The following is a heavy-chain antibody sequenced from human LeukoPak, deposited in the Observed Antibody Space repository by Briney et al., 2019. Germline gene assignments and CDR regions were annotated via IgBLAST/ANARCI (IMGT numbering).Heavy chain of an antibody. CDR1: GFTFSSYA. J-gene: IGHJ4*02. CDR3: ARDFSARTIDY. CDR2: ISGSGGST. V-gene: IGHV3-23*01. Sequence: GGSLRLSCAASGFTFSSYAMSWVRQAPGKGLEWVSAISGSGGSTYYADSVKGRFTISRDNSKNTLYLQMNSLRVEDTAVYYCARDFSARTIDYWGQGTLVTVSS. D-gene: IGHD6-6*01.